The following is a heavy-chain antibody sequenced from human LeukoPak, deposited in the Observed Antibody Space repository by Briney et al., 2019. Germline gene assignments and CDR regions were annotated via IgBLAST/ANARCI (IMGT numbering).Heavy chain of an antibody. CDR2: INKDGSEK. J-gene: IGHJ4*02. CDR3: ARDYNRYFDY. Sequence: PGGSLRLSCAASGLTFSIYWMTWVRQAPGKGLEWVANINKDGSEKYFVDSVKGRFTISRDNAKNSLYLQMNSLGDEDTAVYYCARDYNRYFDYWGQGTLVTVSS. CDR1: GLTFSIYW. V-gene: IGHV3-7*01. D-gene: IGHD1-1*01.